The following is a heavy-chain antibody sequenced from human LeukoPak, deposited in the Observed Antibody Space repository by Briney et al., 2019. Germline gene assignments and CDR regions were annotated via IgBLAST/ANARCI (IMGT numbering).Heavy chain of an antibody. CDR3: ARYRPYFDY. J-gene: IGHJ4*02. CDR1: GFTFSSYA. CDR2: ISYDGSNK. V-gene: IGHV3-30-3*01. D-gene: IGHD1-14*01. Sequence: GRSLRLSCAASGFTFSSYAMHWVRQAPGKGLEWVAVISYDGSNKYYADSVKGRFTISRDNSKNTLYLQMNSLRAEDTAVYYCARYRPYFDYWGQGTLVTVSS.